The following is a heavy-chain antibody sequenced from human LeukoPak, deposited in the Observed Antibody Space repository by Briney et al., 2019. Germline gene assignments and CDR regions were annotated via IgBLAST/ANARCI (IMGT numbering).Heavy chain of an antibody. CDR3: ARGRGPPRALYYYYYYYMDV. V-gene: IGHV1-8*03. J-gene: IGHJ6*03. CDR1: GYTFTGYY. Sequence: GASVKVSCKASGYTFTGYYMHWVRQATGQGLEWMGWMNPNSGNTGYAQKFQGRVTITRNTSISTAYMELSSLRSEDTAVYYCARGRGPPRALYYYYYYYMDVWGKGTTVTVSS. CDR2: MNPNSGNT.